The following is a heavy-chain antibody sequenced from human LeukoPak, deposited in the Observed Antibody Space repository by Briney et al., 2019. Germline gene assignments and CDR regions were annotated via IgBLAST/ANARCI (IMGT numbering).Heavy chain of an antibody. CDR2: VYGGGNT. D-gene: IGHD1-1*01. Sequence: PGGSLRLSCAASGFTVANDRMSWVRQPPGKGLEWVSTVYGGGNTAYADSVKGRFTISRDTSKDTLYLQMSSLRAEDTALYYCARYDNGKDYFDYWGQGTLVTVSS. CDR1: GFTVANDR. V-gene: IGHV3-53*01. J-gene: IGHJ4*02. CDR3: ARYDNGKDYFDY.